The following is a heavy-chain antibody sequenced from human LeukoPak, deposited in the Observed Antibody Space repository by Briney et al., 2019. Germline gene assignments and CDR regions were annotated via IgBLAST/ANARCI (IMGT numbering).Heavy chain of an antibody. CDR3: ARAYLYSFYGMDV. CDR1: GFTFTSSA. D-gene: IGHD5-18*01. J-gene: IGHJ6*02. Sequence: SVKVSCKASGFTFTSSAVQWVRQARGQRLEWIGWIVVGSGNTNYAQKFQERVTITRDMSTSTAYMELSSLRSEDTAVYYCARAYLYSFYGMDVWGQGTTVTVSS. V-gene: IGHV1-58*01. CDR2: IVVGSGNT.